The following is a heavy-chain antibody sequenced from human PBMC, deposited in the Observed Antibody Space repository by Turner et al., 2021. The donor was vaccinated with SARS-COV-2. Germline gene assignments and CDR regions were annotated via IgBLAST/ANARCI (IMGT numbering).Heavy chain of an antibody. CDR2: INSTGYII. CDR1: GFSLSDYY. J-gene: IGHJ3*02. Sequence: HLVESGGGLVKPGWSLTLSCVASGFSLSDYYMSWVRQAPGKGLEWLSYINSTGYIIKSADSVKGRFTVSRDNANNSLSLVMDSLRAEDTAVYYCARDGGDQSGGAFDIWGQGTMVTVSS. D-gene: IGHD2-21*01. V-gene: IGHV3-11*04. CDR3: ARDGGDQSGGAFDI.